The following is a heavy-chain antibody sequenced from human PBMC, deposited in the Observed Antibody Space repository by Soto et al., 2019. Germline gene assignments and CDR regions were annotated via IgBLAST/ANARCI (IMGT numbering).Heavy chain of an antibody. J-gene: IGHJ6*02. Sequence: QVQMVQSGAEVKKPGSSVKVSCKASKGTFSYYAISGVRQAPGQGLEWMGGIIPLFGTPNYAQEFQGRVTIIADTSQSTDYMDLSSLRSEDTSVYYCARGPRYDYIHRAWYYYAMDVWVQWTTVTVSS. CDR2: IIPLFGTP. D-gene: IGHD3-16*01. V-gene: IGHV1-69*06. CDR3: ARGPRYDYIHRAWYYYAMDV. CDR1: KGTFSYYA.